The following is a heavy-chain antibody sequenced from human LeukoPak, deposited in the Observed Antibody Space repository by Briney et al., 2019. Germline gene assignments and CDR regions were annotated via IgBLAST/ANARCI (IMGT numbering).Heavy chain of an antibody. J-gene: IGHJ4*02. V-gene: IGHV4-59*01. CDR1: GGSISNSY. Sequence: SETMSLTCTVSGGSISNSYWNWIRQPPGKGLEWIGYIYYSGTTKYNPSLTSRVTISVDTSKNQFSLRLTSVTAADTAVYYCARGFDSKSTYFDFWGQGTLVTVSS. CDR3: ARGFDSKSTYFDF. CDR2: IYYSGTT. D-gene: IGHD5-12*01.